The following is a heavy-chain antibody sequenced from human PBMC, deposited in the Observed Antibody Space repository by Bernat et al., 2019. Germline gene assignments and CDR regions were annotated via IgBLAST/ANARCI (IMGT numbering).Heavy chain of an antibody. CDR1: GGSFSGYY. Sequence: QVQLQQWGAGLLKPSETLSLTCAVYGGSFSGYYWSWIRQPPGKGLEWIGEINHSGSTNYNPSLKSRVTISVDTSKNQFSLKLSSVTAADTAVYYCARDASPDQPYYGDYGDWYFDLWGRGTLVTVSS. J-gene: IGHJ2*01. D-gene: IGHD4-17*01. CDR3: ARDASPDQPYYGDYGDWYFDL. CDR2: INHSGST. V-gene: IGHV4-34*01.